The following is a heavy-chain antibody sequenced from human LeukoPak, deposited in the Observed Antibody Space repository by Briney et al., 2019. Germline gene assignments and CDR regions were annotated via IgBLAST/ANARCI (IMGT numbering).Heavy chain of an antibody. CDR1: GGSISSYY. Sequence: SETLSLTCTVSGGSISSYYWGWIRQPAGKGLERIGRIYTSGSTNYNPSLKSRVTMSVDTSKNQLSLKLSSVTAADTAVYYCASAAADYYDSSPFDYWGQGTLVTVSS. CDR3: ASAAADYYDSSPFDY. V-gene: IGHV4-4*07. D-gene: IGHD3-22*01. J-gene: IGHJ4*02. CDR2: IYTSGST.